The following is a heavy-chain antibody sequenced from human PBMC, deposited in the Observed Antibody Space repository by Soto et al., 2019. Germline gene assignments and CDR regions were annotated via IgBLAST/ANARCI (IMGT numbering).Heavy chain of an antibody. D-gene: IGHD5-18*01. CDR1: GYTFTSYG. J-gene: IGHJ6*02. CDR2: ISAYNGNT. CDR3: ARKYSYGDYYYGMDV. V-gene: IGHV1-18*01. Sequence: QVQLVQSGAEVKKPGASVKVSCKASGYTFTSYGISWVRQAPGQGLEWMGWISAYNGNTNYAQKLQGRVTMTTDTSXXTAYMELRSLRSDDTAVYYCARKYSYGDYYYGMDVWGQGTTVTVSS.